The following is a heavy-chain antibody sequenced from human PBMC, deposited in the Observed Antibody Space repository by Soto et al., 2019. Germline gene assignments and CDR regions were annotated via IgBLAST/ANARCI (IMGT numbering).Heavy chain of an antibody. J-gene: IGHJ2*01. Sequence: PGGSLRLSCAASGFTFSSYAMSWVRQAPGKGLEWVSAISGSGGSTYYADSVKGRFTISRDNSKNTLYLQMNSLRAEDTAVYYCARQGLVVVPPPDYRYLDLWGRGTLVTVSS. CDR3: ARQGLVVVPPPDYRYLDL. D-gene: IGHD2-2*01. CDR1: GFTFSSYA. CDR2: ISGSGGST. V-gene: IGHV3-23*01.